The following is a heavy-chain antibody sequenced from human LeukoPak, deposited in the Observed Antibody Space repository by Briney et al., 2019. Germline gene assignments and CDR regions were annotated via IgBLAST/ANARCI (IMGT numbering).Heavy chain of an antibody. Sequence: GSSVKVSCKASGGTFSSYAISWVRQAPGQGLEWMGRIIPILGIANYAQKFQGRVTMTTDTSTSTAYMELRSLRSDDTAVYYCARDSVKGGGTYYDSWSGYPGHDYWGQGTLVTVSS. CDR1: GGTFSSYA. V-gene: IGHV1-69*04. CDR3: ARDSVKGGGTYYDSWSGYPGHDY. D-gene: IGHD3-3*01. CDR2: IIPILGIA. J-gene: IGHJ4*02.